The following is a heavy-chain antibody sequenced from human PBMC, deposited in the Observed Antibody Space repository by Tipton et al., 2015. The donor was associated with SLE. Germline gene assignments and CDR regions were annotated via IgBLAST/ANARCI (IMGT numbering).Heavy chain of an antibody. CDR3: AKLSPPTGWGGDWFDP. V-gene: IGHV3-30-3*02. D-gene: IGHD7-27*01. CDR1: GFTFSSYA. Sequence: RSLRLSCAASGFTFSSYAMHWVRQAPGKGLEWVAVISYDGSNKYYADSVKGRFTISRDNSKNTLYLQMNSLRAEDTAVYYCAKLSPPTGWGGDWFDPWGQGTLVTVSS. J-gene: IGHJ5*02. CDR2: ISYDGSNK.